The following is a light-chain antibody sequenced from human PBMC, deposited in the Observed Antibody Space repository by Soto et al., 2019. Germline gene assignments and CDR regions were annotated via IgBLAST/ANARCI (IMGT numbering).Light chain of an antibody. CDR3: QQYYDDPPRI. Sequence: EIVMTQSPATLSVSPGERATLSCRASRNINRKLAWYQQKPGQAPRLLISGASTRATGIPARFSGSGSGTEFTLTISSLQSEDFAVYYCQQYYDDPPRIFGGGTKVEIK. V-gene: IGKV3-15*01. J-gene: IGKJ4*01. CDR1: RNINRK. CDR2: GAS.